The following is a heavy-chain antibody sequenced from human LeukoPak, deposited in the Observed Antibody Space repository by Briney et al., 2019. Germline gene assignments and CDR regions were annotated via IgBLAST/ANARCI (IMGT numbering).Heavy chain of an antibody. D-gene: IGHD3-10*02. CDR3: AELGITMIGGV. CDR1: GVTFSSYE. J-gene: IGHJ6*04. V-gene: IGHV3-48*03. CDR2: ISSSGSTI. Sequence: GGSLRLSCAASGVTFSSYEMNWVREAPGKGLEWVSYISSSGSTIYYADSVKGRFTIHRDDAKNSLYLQMNSLRAEDTAVYYCAELGITMIGGVWGKGTTVTISS.